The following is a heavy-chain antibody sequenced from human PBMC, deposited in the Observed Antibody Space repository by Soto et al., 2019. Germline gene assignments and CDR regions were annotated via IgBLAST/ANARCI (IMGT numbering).Heavy chain of an antibody. V-gene: IGHV3-11*06. CDR3: ARGDYCSSTSCYTSYYYGMDV. CDR2: ISSSSSYT. Sequence: GGSLRLSCAASGFTFSDYFMSWIRQAPGKGLEWVSYISSSSSYTNYADSVKGRFTISRDNAKNSLYLQMNSLRAEDTAVYYCARGDYCSSTSCYTSYYYGMDVWGQRTTVTVS. J-gene: IGHJ6*02. D-gene: IGHD2-2*02. CDR1: GFTFSDYF.